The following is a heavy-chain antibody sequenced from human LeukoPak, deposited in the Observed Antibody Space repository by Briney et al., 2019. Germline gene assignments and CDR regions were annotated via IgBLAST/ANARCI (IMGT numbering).Heavy chain of an antibody. D-gene: IGHD5-18*01. CDR3: ARSVARYSDGSYYYYYMDV. V-gene: IGHV4-59*01. CDR1: GGSISSYY. CDR2: IYSSGST. Sequence: NTSETLSLTCTVSGGSISSYYWSWIRQPPGKGLEWIGYIYSSGSTNYNPSLKSRVTISVDTSKNQFSLKLSSVTAADTAVYYCARSVARYSDGSYYYYYMDVWGKGTTVTISS. J-gene: IGHJ6*03.